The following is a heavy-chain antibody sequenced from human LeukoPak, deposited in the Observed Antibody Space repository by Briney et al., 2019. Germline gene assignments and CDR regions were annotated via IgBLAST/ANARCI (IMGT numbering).Heavy chain of an antibody. CDR3: AREHGSGTYYNPVGFDY. CDR1: GYTFSSYG. J-gene: IGHJ4*02. V-gene: IGHV1-18*04. D-gene: IGHD3-10*01. Sequence: ASVKVSCKASGYTFSSYGISWVRQAPGQGLEWMGWISAYNGNINYIEKFQGRVTMTTDTSTSTAYMELRSLRSDDTAVYYCAREHGSGTYYNPVGFDYWGQGPPVTVSS. CDR2: ISAYNGNI.